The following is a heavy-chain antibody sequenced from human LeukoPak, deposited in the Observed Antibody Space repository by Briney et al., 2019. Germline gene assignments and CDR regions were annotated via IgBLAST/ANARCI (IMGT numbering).Heavy chain of an antibody. D-gene: IGHD6-13*01. CDR1: GYTFTSYG. V-gene: IGHV1-18*01. CDR3: ARVQPGLAAGY. CDR2: INANNGYT. J-gene: IGHJ4*02. Sequence: ASVKVSCKASGYTFTSYGISWVRQAPGQGLEWMGWINANNGYTNYAQKFRDRVTMTTETSTSTAYMELRSLRSDDTAVYYCARVQPGLAAGYWGQGTLVTVSS.